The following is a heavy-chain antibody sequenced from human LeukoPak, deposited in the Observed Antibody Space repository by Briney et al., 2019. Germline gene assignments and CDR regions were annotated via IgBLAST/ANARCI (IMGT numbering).Heavy chain of an antibody. Sequence: GASVKVSCKASGYTFTDFDINWVRQAPGQGLEWMGWMNPNSGNTGYAQKFQGRVTMTRNTSISTAYMELSSLRSEDTAVYYCARGKNGKAGTDYYYYMDVWGKGTTVTISS. CDR1: GYTFTDFD. D-gene: IGHD6-13*01. CDR2: MNPNSGNT. V-gene: IGHV1-8*02. J-gene: IGHJ6*03. CDR3: ARGKNGKAGTDYYYYMDV.